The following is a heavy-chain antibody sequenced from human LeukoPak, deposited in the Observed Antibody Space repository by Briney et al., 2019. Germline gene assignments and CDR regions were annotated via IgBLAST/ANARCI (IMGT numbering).Heavy chain of an antibody. Sequence: GESLKISGKSSGYVFTNYWIGWVRQMPGKGLEWMGIIYPGDSDTRYNPSFQGQVTISADKSISTAYLQWSSLKASDTAIYYCARPVSYDSSGYYQVWGQGTLVTVSS. V-gene: IGHV5-51*01. CDR1: GYVFTNYW. D-gene: IGHD3-22*01. J-gene: IGHJ4*02. CDR3: ARPVSYDSSGYYQV. CDR2: IYPGDSDT.